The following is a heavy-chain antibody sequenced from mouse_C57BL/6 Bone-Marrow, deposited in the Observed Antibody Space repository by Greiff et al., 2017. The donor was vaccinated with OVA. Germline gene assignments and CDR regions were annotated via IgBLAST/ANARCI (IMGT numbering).Heavy chain of an antibody. Sequence: EVNLVESGGGLVKPGGSLKLSCAASGFTFSSYTMSWVRQTPEKRLEWVATISGGGGNTYYPDSVKGRFTISRDNAKNTLYLQMSSLRSEDTALYYCARQTYSNYVDYYAMDYWGQGTSVTVSS. CDR1: GFTFSSYT. D-gene: IGHD2-5*01. CDR3: ARQTYSNYVDYYAMDY. CDR2: ISGGGGNT. V-gene: IGHV5-9*01. J-gene: IGHJ4*01.